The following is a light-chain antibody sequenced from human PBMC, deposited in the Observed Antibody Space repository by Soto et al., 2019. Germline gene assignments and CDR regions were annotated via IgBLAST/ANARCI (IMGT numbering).Light chain of an antibody. CDR2: EVS. Sequence: QSVLTQPASVSGSPGQSITISCTGTSSDVGNYKYVSWYQQHPGKATKLMIYEVSNRPSGVSNRFSGFKCGNTASLTISGLQAEDETDYYCFSYTSSGTYVFGTGTKGTVL. CDR3: FSYTSSGTYV. J-gene: IGLJ1*01. CDR1: SSDVGNYKY. V-gene: IGLV2-14*01.